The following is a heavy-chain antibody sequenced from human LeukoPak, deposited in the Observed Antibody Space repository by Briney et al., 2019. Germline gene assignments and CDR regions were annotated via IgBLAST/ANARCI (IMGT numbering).Heavy chain of an antibody. CDR1: GFTFSNYA. J-gene: IGHJ4*02. Sequence: PGGSLRLSCAASGFTFSNYAMSWVRQAPGKGLEWVSGIRGSDGTTYYADSVKGRFTISRDNSKNTLYLQMNSLRAEDTAVYYCAKGDTTRSTCFDYWGQGTLVTVSS. CDR2: IRGSDGTT. CDR3: AKGDTTRSTCFDY. D-gene: IGHD1-1*01. V-gene: IGHV3-23*01.